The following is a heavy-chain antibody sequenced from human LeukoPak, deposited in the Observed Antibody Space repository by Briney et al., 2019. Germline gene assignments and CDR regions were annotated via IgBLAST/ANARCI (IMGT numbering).Heavy chain of an antibody. Sequence: GGSLRLSCAASGFTFSSYAMSWVRQAPGKGLVWVSRINSDGSITSYADSVKGRFIISRDNAESTLNLQMNSLRAEDTAVYYCTTLAPSSDFQHWGQGTLVTVSS. CDR2: INSDGSIT. CDR1: GFTFSSYA. V-gene: IGHV3-74*01. J-gene: IGHJ1*01. CDR3: TTLAPSSDFQH. D-gene: IGHD3-22*01.